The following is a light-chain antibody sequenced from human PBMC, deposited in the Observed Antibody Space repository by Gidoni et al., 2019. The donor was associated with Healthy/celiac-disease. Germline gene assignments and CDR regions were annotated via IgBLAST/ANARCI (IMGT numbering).Light chain of an antibody. V-gene: IGKV3D-15*01. Sequence: EIVMTQSPATLSVAPGERATLSCRASQSVSSNLAWYQQKPGQAPRLLIHGASTRATGIPARFSGSGSGTEFTLTISSLQSEDFAVYYCQQYNNWPPLTFXGXTKVEIK. CDR3: QQYNNWPPLT. CDR1: QSVSSN. CDR2: GAS. J-gene: IGKJ4*01.